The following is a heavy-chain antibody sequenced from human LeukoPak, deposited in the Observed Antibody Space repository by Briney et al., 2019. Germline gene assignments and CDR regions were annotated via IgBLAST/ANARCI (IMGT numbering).Heavy chain of an antibody. D-gene: IGHD3-22*01. Sequence: GGSLRLSCAASGFTFSSYSMNWVRQAPGEGLEWVSSISSSSSYIYYADSVKGRFTISRDNAKNTLHLQMNSLRAEDTAVYYCARDARLGYYDSSGYYHDYWGQGTLVTVSS. V-gene: IGHV3-21*01. CDR2: ISSSSSYI. CDR3: ARDARLGYYDSSGYYHDY. CDR1: GFTFSSYS. J-gene: IGHJ4*02.